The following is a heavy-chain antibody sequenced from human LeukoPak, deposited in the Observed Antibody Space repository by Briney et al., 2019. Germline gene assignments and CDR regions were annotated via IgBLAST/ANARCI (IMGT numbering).Heavy chain of an antibody. D-gene: IGHD3-22*01. CDR2: IKQDGSQK. J-gene: IGHJ4*02. CDR1: GFTLSNHW. V-gene: IGHV3-7*01. CDR3: ARDSYYDSSGHDY. Sequence: GGSLRLSCAASGFTLSNHWMSWVRQAPGKGLEWVANIKQDGSQKYYVDSVKGRFTISGDNAKNSLYLQMNSLRAEDTAVYYCARDSYYDSSGHDYWGQGTLVTVSS.